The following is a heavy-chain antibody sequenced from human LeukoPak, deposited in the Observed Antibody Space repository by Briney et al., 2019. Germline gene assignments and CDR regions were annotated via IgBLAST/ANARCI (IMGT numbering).Heavy chain of an antibody. Sequence: GGSLGLSCAASGFTFSSYSMNWVRQAPGKGLEWVSSISSRSSYIYYADSVKGRFTISRDNAKNSLYLQMNSLRAEDTAVYYCARGGCDGGSCYNDYWGQGTLVTVSS. CDR1: GFTFSSYS. V-gene: IGHV3-21*01. D-gene: IGHD2-15*01. CDR3: ARGGCDGGSCYNDY. J-gene: IGHJ4*02. CDR2: ISSRSSYI.